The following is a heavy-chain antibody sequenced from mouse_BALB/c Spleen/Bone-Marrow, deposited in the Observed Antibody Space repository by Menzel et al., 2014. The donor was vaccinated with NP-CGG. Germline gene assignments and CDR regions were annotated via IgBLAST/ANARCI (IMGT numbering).Heavy chain of an antibody. CDR3: AKEKIYGKYLWYLDV. J-gene: IGHJ1*01. D-gene: IGHD2-1*01. CDR1: GYTFTSSW. CDR2: IHPNSGNT. V-gene: IGHV1S130*01. Sequence: QVQLQQSGSVLVRPGASVKLSCKASGYTFTSSWMHWAKQRPGQGLEWIGEIHPNSGNTNYNEKFKGKATLTVDTSSSAGYVAVRSLESWGSGVYYCAKEKIYGKYLWYLDVWGAGTTLTVSS.